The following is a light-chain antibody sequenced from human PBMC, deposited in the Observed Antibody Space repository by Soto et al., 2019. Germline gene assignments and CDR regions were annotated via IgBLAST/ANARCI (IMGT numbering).Light chain of an antibody. CDR1: QSVSSN. CDR3: QQYNNWPLFT. J-gene: IGKJ3*01. V-gene: IGKV3-15*01. CDR2: GAS. Sequence: EIVMTQSAATLSVSPGERATLSCRASQSVSSNLAWYQQKPGQAPRLLIYGASTRATGIPARFSGSGSGTEFTLTISSLQSEDFAVYYCQQYNNWPLFTFGPGTKVDIK.